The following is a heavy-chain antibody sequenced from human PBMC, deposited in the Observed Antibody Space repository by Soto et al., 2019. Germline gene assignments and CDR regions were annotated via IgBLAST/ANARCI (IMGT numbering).Heavy chain of an antibody. D-gene: IGHD3-10*01. J-gene: IGHJ5*02. CDR3: ARDMSVWFGELLYRPFDP. CDR2: INPSGGST. Sequence: ASVKVSCKASGYTFTSYYMHCVRQAPGQGLEWMGIINPSGGSTSYAQKFQGRVTMTRDTSTSTVYMELSSLRSEDTAVYYCARDMSVWFGELLYRPFDPWGQGTLVTVSS. CDR1: GYTFTSYY. V-gene: IGHV1-46*01.